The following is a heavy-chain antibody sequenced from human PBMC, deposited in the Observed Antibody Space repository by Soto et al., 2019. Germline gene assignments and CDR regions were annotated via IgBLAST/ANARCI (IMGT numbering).Heavy chain of an antibody. CDR3: ARAGPDTAMATGY. CDR2: IYYSGST. J-gene: IGHJ4*02. CDR1: GGSISSGDYY. Sequence: SETLSLTCTVSGGSISSGDYYWSWIRQPPGKGLEWIGYIYYSGSTYYNPSLKSRVTISVDTPKNQSSLKLSSVTAADTAVYYCARAGPDTAMATGYWGQGTLVTVSS. V-gene: IGHV4-30-4*01. D-gene: IGHD5-18*01.